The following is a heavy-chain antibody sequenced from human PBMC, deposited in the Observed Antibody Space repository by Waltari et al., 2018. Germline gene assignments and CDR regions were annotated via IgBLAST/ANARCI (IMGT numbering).Heavy chain of an antibody. CDR2: INEDGSEK. Sequence: EVQLVESGGGLVQPGGSLRISCAASGLTFSRFWMTGVRQAPGKGLEWVANINEDGSEKHYVDSVKGRFTISRDNAKNSLFLQMNSLRADDTAVYYCASGGHVDYCGQGTLVTVSS. CDR3: ASGGHVDY. CDR1: GLTFSRFW. V-gene: IGHV3-7*01. J-gene: IGHJ4*02.